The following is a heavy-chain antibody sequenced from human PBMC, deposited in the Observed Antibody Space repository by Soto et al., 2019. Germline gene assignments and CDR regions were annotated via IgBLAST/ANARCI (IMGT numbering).Heavy chain of an antibody. Sequence: GGSLRLSCAASGFTFSHYTMSWVRQLPGKGLEWVSGINGGNGPTYYADSVKGRFTISRDNSQNTLYLQMNSLRVEDTAIYYCVKDKEPDGAWDFYYWGQGSLFTVSS. CDR3: VKDKEPDGAWDFYY. CDR2: INGGNGPT. J-gene: IGHJ4*02. CDR1: GFTFSHYT. V-gene: IGHV3-23*01. D-gene: IGHD4-17*01.